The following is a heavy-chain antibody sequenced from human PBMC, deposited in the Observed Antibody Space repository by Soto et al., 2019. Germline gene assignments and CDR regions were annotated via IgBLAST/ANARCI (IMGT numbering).Heavy chain of an antibody. J-gene: IGHJ4*02. CDR3: ERHSYGDSYFYY. CDR2: IYYSGST. Sequence: PSETLSLTCTVSGGSISSSSYYWGWIRQPPGKGLEWIGSIYYSGSTYYNPSLKSRVTISVDTSKNQFSLKLSSVTAADTAVYYCERHSYGDSYFYYWGQGTLVTVSS. CDR1: GGSISSSSYY. D-gene: IGHD4-17*01. V-gene: IGHV4-39*01.